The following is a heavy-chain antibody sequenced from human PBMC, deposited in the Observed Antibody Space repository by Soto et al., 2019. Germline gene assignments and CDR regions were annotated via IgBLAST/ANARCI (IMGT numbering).Heavy chain of an antibody. Sequence: EVQLVESGGGLVKPGGSLRLSCAASGFTFSNAWMNWVRQAPGKGLEWVGRIKSKTDGGTTDYAAPVKSRFTISRDDSKNTLYLQMNSLKTEDTAVYYCTTAGYGDRRINYYYYGMDVWGQGTTVTVSS. CDR1: GFTFSNAW. CDR2: IKSKTDGGTT. V-gene: IGHV3-15*07. J-gene: IGHJ6*02. CDR3: TTAGYGDRRINYYYYGMDV. D-gene: IGHD4-17*01.